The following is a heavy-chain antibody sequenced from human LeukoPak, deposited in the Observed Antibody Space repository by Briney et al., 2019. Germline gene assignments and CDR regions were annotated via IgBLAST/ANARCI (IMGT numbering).Heavy chain of an antibody. CDR2: IYTSGST. CDR1: GDSISSGNYY. V-gene: IGHV4-61*02. CDR3: ARVREDYYDSSGYFHCHFDY. J-gene: IGHJ4*02. Sequence: SETLSLTCTVSGDSISSGNYYWTWIRQPAGKGLEWIGRIYTSGSTNYNPSLKSRVTISVHTSKNQFSLKLSSVTAADTAVYFCARVREDYYDSSGYFHCHFDYWGQGTLVTVSS. D-gene: IGHD3-22*01.